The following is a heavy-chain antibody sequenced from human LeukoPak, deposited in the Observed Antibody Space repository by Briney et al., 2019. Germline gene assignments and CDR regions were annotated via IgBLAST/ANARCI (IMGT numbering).Heavy chain of an antibody. CDR2: ISGSGGST. D-gene: IGHD3-10*01. Sequence: GGSLRPSCAASGFTFSSYAMSWVRQAPGKGLEWVSGISGSGGSTYYADSVKGRFTIFRDNAKNSLYLQMNSLRAEDTAVYYCARDRDIVMLRADCWGQGTLVTVSS. CDR1: GFTFSSYA. V-gene: IGHV3-23*01. J-gene: IGHJ4*02. CDR3: ARDRDIVMLRADC.